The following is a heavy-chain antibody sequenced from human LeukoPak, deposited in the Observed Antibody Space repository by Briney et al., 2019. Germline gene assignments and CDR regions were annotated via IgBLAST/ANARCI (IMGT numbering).Heavy chain of an antibody. D-gene: IGHD6-13*01. Sequence: SETLSLTCTVSGGSISSSSYYWGWIRQPPGKGLEWIGSIYYSGSTYYNPSLKSRVTISVDTSKNQFSLKLSSVTAADTAVYYCARGKGSSSWPFDYWGQGTLVTVSS. J-gene: IGHJ4*02. V-gene: IGHV4-39*07. CDR1: GGSISSSSYY. CDR2: IYYSGST. CDR3: ARGKGSSSWPFDY.